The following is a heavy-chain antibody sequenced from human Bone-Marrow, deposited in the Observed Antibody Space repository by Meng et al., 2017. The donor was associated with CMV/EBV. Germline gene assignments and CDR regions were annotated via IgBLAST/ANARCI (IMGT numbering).Heavy chain of an antibody. CDR1: GGTFSSYA. J-gene: IGHJ5*02. Sequence: SVKVSCKASGGTFSSYAISWVRQAPGQGLEWMGGIIPIFGTANYAQKFQGRVTITTDESTSTAYMELSSLRSEDTAVYYCARDGSGPNNWFDPWAQGTLVTVSS. D-gene: IGHD3-3*01. CDR2: IIPIFGTA. V-gene: IGHV1-69*05. CDR3: ARDGSGPNNWFDP.